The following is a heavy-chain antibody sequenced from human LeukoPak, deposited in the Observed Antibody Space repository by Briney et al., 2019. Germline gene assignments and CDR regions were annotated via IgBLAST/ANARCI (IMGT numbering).Heavy chain of an antibody. D-gene: IGHD3-22*01. CDR2: MNPNSGNT. CDR3: ARGVYDYYYDSSGYPNYDAFDI. V-gene: IGHV1-8*01. Sequence: ASVKVSCKASGYTFTSYDINWVRQATGQGLEWMGWMNPNSGNTGYAQKFQGRVTMTRNTSISTAYMALSSLRSEDTAVYYCARGVYDYYYDSSGYPNYDAFDIWGQGTMVTVSS. J-gene: IGHJ3*02. CDR1: GYTFTSYD.